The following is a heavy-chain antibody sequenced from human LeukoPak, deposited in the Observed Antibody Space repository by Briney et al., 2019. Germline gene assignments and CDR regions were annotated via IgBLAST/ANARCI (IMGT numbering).Heavy chain of an antibody. Sequence: SETLSFTCAVYGGSFSGYYWSWIRQPPGKGLEWIGEINHSGSTNYNPSLKSRVTISVDTSKNQFSLKLSSVTAADTAVYYCARAGYCSGGSCYSRRGPFYYWGQGTLVTVSS. CDR1: GGSFSGYY. D-gene: IGHD2-15*01. CDR3: ARAGYCSGGSCYSRRGPFYY. CDR2: INHSGST. V-gene: IGHV4-34*01. J-gene: IGHJ4*02.